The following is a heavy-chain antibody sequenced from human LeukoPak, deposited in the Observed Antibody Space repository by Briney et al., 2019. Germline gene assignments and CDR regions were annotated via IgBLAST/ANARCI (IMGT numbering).Heavy chain of an antibody. CDR2: ISGSGGST. V-gene: IGHV3-23*01. D-gene: IGHD2-2*02. J-gene: IGHJ6*03. CDR1: GFTFSSYA. CDR3: AKDQYCSSTSCYTGLAYGYYYYYMDV. Sequence: GGSLRLSCAASGFTFSSYAMIWVGQAPGRGVEWVSAISGSGGSTYYADSAKGRFTISRDNSKNTLYLQMNSLTAEDTAVYYCAKDQYCSSTSCYTGLAYGYYYYYMDVWGKGTTVTVSS.